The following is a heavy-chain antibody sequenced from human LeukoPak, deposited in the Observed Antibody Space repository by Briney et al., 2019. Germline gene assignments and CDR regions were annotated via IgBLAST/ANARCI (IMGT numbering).Heavy chain of an antibody. V-gene: IGHV1-69*10. CDR1: RCTLSSYD. CDR3: ARGGSNPIFGVVPKGYGMDV. J-gene: IGHJ6*02. D-gene: IGHD3-3*01. Sequence: SSVHVSCQACRCTLSSYDLRWVRQAAGKELDWMGRIIPIRGIATYAKKFKTRVTITADKPTSTAYMELSSLRSEDTAVYYCARGGSNPIFGVVPKGYGMDVWGQGTTVTVSS. CDR2: IIPIRGIA.